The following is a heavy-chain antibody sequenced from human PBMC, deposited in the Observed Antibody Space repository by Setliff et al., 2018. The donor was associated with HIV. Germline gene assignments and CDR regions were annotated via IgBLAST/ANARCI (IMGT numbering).Heavy chain of an antibody. CDR1: GASISDYY. Sequence: SETLSLTCTVSGASISDYYWSWIRQPAGKGLEWIGRMYISGSTNYNPSLKSRVTMSVDTSKKQFSLKLSSVTAADTAVYFCARNPCSGGSCPDAFDIWGQGTMVTVSS. CDR2: MYISGST. CDR3: ARNPCSGGSCPDAFDI. V-gene: IGHV4-4*07. D-gene: IGHD2-15*01. J-gene: IGHJ3*02.